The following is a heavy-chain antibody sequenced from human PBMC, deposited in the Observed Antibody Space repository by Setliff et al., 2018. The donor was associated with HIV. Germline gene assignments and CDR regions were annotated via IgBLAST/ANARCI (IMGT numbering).Heavy chain of an antibody. D-gene: IGHD5-12*01. J-gene: IGHJ4*02. CDR1: GYTFTSYS. Sequence: ASVKVSCKASGYTFTSYSMHWVRQAPGQRLEWMGWINTGNGNTKYSQKFQGRVTITSDTSASTAYMELSSLRSEDTAVYYCARARYTGYEILDYWGQGILVTVSS. V-gene: IGHV1-3*04. CDR2: INTGNGNT. CDR3: ARARYTGYEILDY.